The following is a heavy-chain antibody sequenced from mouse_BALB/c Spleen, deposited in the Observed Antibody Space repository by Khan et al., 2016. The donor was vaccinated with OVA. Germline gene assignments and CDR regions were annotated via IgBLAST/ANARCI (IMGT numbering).Heavy chain of an antibody. CDR1: GFTFSTYG. Sequence: EVQRVESGGDLVKPGGSLKLSCAASGFTFSTYGMSWVRQTPDKRLEWVATVSTGGSYTYYTDSVKGRFTISRDNAKNTLYLQMSGLKSEDTAMFYWTRLAYYYDSEGFAYWGQGTLVTVSA. J-gene: IGHJ3*01. D-gene: IGHD1-1*01. CDR3: TRLAYYYDSEGFAY. V-gene: IGHV5-6*01. CDR2: VSTGGSYT.